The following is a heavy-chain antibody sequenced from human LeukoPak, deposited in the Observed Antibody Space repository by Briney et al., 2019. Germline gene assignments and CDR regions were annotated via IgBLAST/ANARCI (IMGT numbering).Heavy chain of an antibody. V-gene: IGHV4-61*08. Sequence: PSETLSLTCTVSGGSISNSGYYWSWIRQPPGKGLEWIGYIYYSGSTSYNPSLKSRVTISVDTSRNQFSLKLSSVTAADTAVYYCASGADYSNYYFDYWGQGTLVTVSS. CDR2: IYYSGST. J-gene: IGHJ4*02. CDR3: ASGADYSNYYFDY. D-gene: IGHD4-11*01. CDR1: GGSISNSGYY.